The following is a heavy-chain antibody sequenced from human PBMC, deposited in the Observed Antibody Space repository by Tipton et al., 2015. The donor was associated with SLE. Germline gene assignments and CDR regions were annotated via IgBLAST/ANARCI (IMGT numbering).Heavy chain of an antibody. Sequence: QVQLVQSGAEVKKPGASVKVSCKASGYTFSGYYIHWVRQAPGQGLEWMGWITTHSGDTNYAQKFQGRVTMTRDTSISTAYMELSRLRSDDTAVYYCARDGEYGYNLDYWGQGTLVTVPS. CDR2: ITTHSGDT. V-gene: IGHV1-2*02. CDR3: ARDGEYGYNLDY. J-gene: IGHJ4*02. D-gene: IGHD5-24*01. CDR1: GYTFSGYY.